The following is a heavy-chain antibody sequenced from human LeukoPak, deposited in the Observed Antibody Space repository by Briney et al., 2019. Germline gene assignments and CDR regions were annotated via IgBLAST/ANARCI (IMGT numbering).Heavy chain of an antibody. J-gene: IGHJ4*02. Sequence: SETLSLTCTVSGGSISSGSYYWSWIRQPAGKGLEWIGRIYTSGSTNYNPSLKSRVTISVDTSKNQFSLKLSSVTAADTAVYYCVLAVAGGFDYWGQGTLVTGSS. CDR2: IYTSGST. V-gene: IGHV4-61*02. CDR1: GGSISSGSYY. D-gene: IGHD6-19*01. CDR3: VLAVAGGFDY.